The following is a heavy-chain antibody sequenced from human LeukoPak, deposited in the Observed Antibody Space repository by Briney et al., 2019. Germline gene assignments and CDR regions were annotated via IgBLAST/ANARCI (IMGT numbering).Heavy chain of an antibody. J-gene: IGHJ3*01. CDR2: VYYTGRT. Sequence: SETLSLTCTVSGGSMNGYFWSWIRQSPGKGLEWIAYVYYTGRTLYNPSLESRVTISVDTSKTQISLKLTSVTAADTAVYYCARHMSVSYDAFDLWGRGTPVTVSS. CDR3: ARHMSVSYDAFDL. V-gene: IGHV4-59*08. CDR1: GGSMNGYF. D-gene: IGHD3-10*01.